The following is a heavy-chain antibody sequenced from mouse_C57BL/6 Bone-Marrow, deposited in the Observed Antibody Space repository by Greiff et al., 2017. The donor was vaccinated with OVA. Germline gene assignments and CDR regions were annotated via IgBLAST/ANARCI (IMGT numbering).Heavy chain of an antibody. Sequence: LVESGPELVKPGASVKISCKASGYAFSSSWMNWVKQRPGKGLEWIGRIYPGDGDTNYNGKFKGKATLTADKSSSTAYMQLSSLTSEDSAVYFCAKLGRAMDYWGQGTSVTVSS. CDR3: AKLGRAMDY. CDR1: GYAFSSSW. V-gene: IGHV1-82*01. D-gene: IGHD4-1*01. CDR2: IYPGDGDT. J-gene: IGHJ4*01.